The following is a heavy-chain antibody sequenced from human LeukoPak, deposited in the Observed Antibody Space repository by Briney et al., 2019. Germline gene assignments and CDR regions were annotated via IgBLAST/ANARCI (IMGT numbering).Heavy chain of an antibody. J-gene: IGHJ4*02. D-gene: IGHD6-6*01. CDR3: ARVDPDSSSTLEVFDY. Sequence: SETLSLTCTVSGGSISSYYWSWIRQPPGKGLEWIGYIYYSGSTNYNPSLKRRVTISVDTSKNQFSLKLSSVTAADTAVYYWARVDPDSSSTLEVFDYWGQGTLVTVSS. V-gene: IGHV4-59*01. CDR2: IYYSGST. CDR1: GGSISSYY.